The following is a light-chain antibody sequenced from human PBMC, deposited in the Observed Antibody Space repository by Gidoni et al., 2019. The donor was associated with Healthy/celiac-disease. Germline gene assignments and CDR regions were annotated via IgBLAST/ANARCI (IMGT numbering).Light chain of an antibody. J-gene: IGKJ4*01. Sequence: DIVMTQSSATLSSSPGERATLSCRASQSVSSYLAWYQQKPGQAPKLLIYDASNRATGIPARFSGSGSGTDFTLTISSLEPEDFAVYYCQQRSNWPALTFXGXTKVEIK. CDR1: QSVSSY. CDR2: DAS. CDR3: QQRSNWPALT. V-gene: IGKV3-11*01.